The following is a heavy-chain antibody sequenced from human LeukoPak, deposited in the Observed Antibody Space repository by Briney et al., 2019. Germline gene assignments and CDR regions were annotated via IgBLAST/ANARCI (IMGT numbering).Heavy chain of an antibody. D-gene: IGHD3-22*01. Sequence: PPETLSLTCTVSGGSIISSNSYWAWIRQPPGKGLEWIGTIYYSGTTYYNPSLKSRVTISIDTSKNQFSLKLSSVTAADTAVYSCARADYYYDSSGYYPVVRYNWFDPWGQGTLVTVSS. CDR1: GGSIISSNSY. CDR3: ARADYYYDSSGYYPVVRYNWFDP. CDR2: IYYSGTT. V-gene: IGHV4-39*07. J-gene: IGHJ5*02.